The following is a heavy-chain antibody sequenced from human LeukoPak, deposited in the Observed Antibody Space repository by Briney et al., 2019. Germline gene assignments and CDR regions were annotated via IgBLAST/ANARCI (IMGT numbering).Heavy chain of an antibody. J-gene: IGHJ3*02. V-gene: IGHV1-46*01. D-gene: IGHD3-10*01. CDR2: INPSGGST. CDR3: ARGEAYYYGSGSYSAFDI. Sequence: ASVKVSCKASGYTFTSYYMHWVRQAPGQGLEWMGIINPSGGSTSYAQKFQGRVTMTRDMSTSTLYMELSRLRSDDTAVYYCARGEAYYYGSGSYSAFDIWGQGTMVTVSS. CDR1: GYTFTSYY.